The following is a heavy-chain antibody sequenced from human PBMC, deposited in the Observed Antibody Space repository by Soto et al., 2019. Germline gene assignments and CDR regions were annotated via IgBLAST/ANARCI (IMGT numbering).Heavy chain of an antibody. J-gene: IGHJ6*02. V-gene: IGHV6-1*01. CDR3: AREGVTMVRGVISSYYYSGMDV. CDR2: TYYRSKWSN. D-gene: IGHD3-10*01. CDR1: GDSVSSNSAA. Sequence: PSQTLSLTCAISGDSVSSNSAAWNWIRQSPSRGLEWLGRTYYRSKWSNDYAVSVKSRITINPDTSKNHFSLQLRSVSPEDTAVYYCAREGVTMVRGVISSYYYSGMDVWGQRNTVTVSS.